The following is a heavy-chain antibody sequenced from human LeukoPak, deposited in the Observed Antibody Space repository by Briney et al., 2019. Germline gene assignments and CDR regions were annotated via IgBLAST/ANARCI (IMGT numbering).Heavy chain of an antibody. CDR3: ARMDIVTELYFQH. D-gene: IGHD5-12*01. Sequence: PSETLSLTCTVSGGSISSYYWSWIRQPPGKGLEWIGYIYYSGSTNHNPSLKSRVTISVDTSKNQFSLKLSSVTAADTAVYYCARMDIVTELYFQHWGQGTLVTVSS. CDR2: IYYSGST. V-gene: IGHV4-59*01. CDR1: GGSISSYY. J-gene: IGHJ1*01.